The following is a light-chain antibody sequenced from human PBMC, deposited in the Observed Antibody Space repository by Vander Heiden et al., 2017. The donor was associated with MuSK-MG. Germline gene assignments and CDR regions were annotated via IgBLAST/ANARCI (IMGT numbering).Light chain of an antibody. V-gene: IGKV3-11*01. CDR3: QQRINLLT. CDR1: QSVSNY. Sequence: EIVLTQSPATLSLSPGERATLSCRASQSVSNYLAWYQHKPGQAPRLLIYDASKRANGIPDRFSGSGSGTDFTLTSSSLEPEDFAVYYLQQRINLLTFGGGTKVESK. J-gene: IGKJ4*01. CDR2: DAS.